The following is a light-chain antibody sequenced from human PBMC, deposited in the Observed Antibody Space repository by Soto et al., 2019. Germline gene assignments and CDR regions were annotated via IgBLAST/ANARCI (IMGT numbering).Light chain of an antibody. V-gene: IGKV3-20*01. J-gene: IGKJ1*01. CDR3: HQYGSSQT. CDR2: GAS. CDR1: QTVGSSF. Sequence: EIVLTQSPGTLSLSPGERATLSCRASQTVGSSFLAWFQHKPGQAPRLLIYGASTRATGIPDRFSGSGSGTDFTLTSSRLEPEDFAVYYCHQYGSSQTFGQGTKLELK.